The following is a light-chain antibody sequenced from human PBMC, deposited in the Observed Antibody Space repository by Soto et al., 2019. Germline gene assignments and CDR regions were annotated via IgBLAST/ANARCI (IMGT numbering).Light chain of an antibody. CDR3: CSYRSSSLYV. V-gene: IGLV2-14*01. Sequence: LTQPSSVSVSPGQSITISCTGTSSDVGDYNYVSWYQQHPGKAPKVMIYEVGHRPSGVSNRFSGSKSGNTASLTISGLQAEDEADYYCCSYRSSSLYVFGTGTKVTVL. J-gene: IGLJ1*01. CDR1: SSDVGDYNY. CDR2: EVG.